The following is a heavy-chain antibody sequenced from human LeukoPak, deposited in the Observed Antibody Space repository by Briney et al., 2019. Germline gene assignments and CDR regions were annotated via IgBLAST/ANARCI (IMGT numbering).Heavy chain of an antibody. Sequence: ASVKVSCKASGYTFTGYYMHWVRQAPGQGLEWMGWINPNSGGTNYAQKFQSRVTMTRDTSISTAYMELSRLRSDDTAVYYCASIYSSGYETDYWGQGTLVTVSS. J-gene: IGHJ4*02. CDR1: GYTFTGYY. CDR2: INPNSGGT. D-gene: IGHD3-22*01. V-gene: IGHV1-2*02. CDR3: ASIYSSGYETDY.